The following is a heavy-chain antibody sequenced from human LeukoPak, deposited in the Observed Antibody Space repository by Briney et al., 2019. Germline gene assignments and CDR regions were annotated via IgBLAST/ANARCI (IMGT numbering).Heavy chain of an antibody. CDR3: ARDGDSSGYYLEYFQH. CDR2: ISGSGDST. V-gene: IGHV3-23*01. CDR1: GFTFSSYA. D-gene: IGHD3-22*01. Sequence: GGSLRLSCVASGFTFSSYAMSWVRQAPGKGLERVSAISGSGDSTYYADSVKGRFTISRDNSKNTLYLQMNSLRAEDTAVYYCARDGDSSGYYLEYFQHWGQGTLVTVPS. J-gene: IGHJ1*01.